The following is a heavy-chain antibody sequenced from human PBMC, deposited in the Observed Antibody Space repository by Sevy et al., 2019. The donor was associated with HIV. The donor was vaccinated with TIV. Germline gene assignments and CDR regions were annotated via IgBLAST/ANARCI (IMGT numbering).Heavy chain of an antibody. CDR1: GYSISSGYY. CDR3: AGELDYYGSGSTYYGMDV. D-gene: IGHD3-10*01. Sequence: SETLSLTCTVSGYSISSGYYWGWIRQPPGKGLEWIGSIYHSGSTYYNPSLKSRVTISVDTSKNQFSLKLSSVTAPDTAVYYCAGELDYYGSGSTYYGMDVWGPGTTVTVSS. V-gene: IGHV4-38-2*02. CDR2: IYHSGST. J-gene: IGHJ6*02.